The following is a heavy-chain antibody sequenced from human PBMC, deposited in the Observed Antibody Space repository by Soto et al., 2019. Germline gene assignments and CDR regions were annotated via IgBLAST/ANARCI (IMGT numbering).Heavy chain of an antibody. V-gene: IGHV4-34*01. D-gene: IGHD3-3*01. CDR2: INHSGST. CDR3: ARGVTIFGVVIMRRFYGMAV. CDR1: GGSFSGYY. J-gene: IGHJ6*02. Sequence: PSETLSLTCAVYGGSFSGYYWSWIRQPPGKGLEWIGEINHSGSTNYNPSLKSRVTISVDTSKNQFSLKLSSVTAADTAVYYCARGVTIFGVVIMRRFYGMAVWGQGTTVTAP.